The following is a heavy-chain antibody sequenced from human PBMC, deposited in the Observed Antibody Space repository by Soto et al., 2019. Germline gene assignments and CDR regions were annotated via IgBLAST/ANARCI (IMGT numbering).Heavy chain of an antibody. Sequence: SETLSLTCTVSGGSISSSSYYWGWIRQPPGKGLEWIGSIYYSGSTYYNPSLKSRVTISVDTSKNQFSLKLSSVTAADTAVYYCASHSTIFGVVNAWGQGTLVTVSS. D-gene: IGHD3-3*01. CDR1: GGSISSSSYY. CDR2: IYYSGST. J-gene: IGHJ4*02. CDR3: ASHSTIFGVVNA. V-gene: IGHV4-39*01.